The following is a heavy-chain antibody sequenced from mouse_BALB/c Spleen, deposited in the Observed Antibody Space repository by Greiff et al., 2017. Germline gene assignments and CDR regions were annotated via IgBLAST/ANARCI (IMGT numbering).Heavy chain of an antibody. Sequence: DVHLVESGGGLVQPGGSRKLSCAASGFTFSSFGMHWVRQAPEKGLEWVAYISSGSSTIYYADTVKGRFTISRDNPKNTLFLQMTSLRSEDKAMYYCARFYYGSSYWYFDVWGAGTTVTVSS. CDR1: GFTFSSFG. CDR2: ISSGSSTI. D-gene: IGHD1-1*01. V-gene: IGHV5-17*02. CDR3: ARFYYGSSYWYFDV. J-gene: IGHJ1*01.